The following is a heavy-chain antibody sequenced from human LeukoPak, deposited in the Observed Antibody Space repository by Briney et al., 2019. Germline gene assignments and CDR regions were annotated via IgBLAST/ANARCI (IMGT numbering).Heavy chain of an antibody. Sequence: ASVKISCKVSGYTFTNYGISWVRQAPGQGLEWMGWISAYNGNTNYAQKVQGRVTMTADTSTSASTSAAYMELRSLTSDDTAVYYCARVGSYCTSTSCFDYWGQGTLVTVSS. CDR3: ARVGSYCTSTSCFDY. J-gene: IGHJ4*02. D-gene: IGHD2-2*01. CDR2: ISAYNGNT. CDR1: GYTFTNYG. V-gene: IGHV1-18*01.